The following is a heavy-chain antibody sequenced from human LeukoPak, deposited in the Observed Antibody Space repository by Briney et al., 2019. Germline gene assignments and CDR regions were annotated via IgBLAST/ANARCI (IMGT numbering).Heavy chain of an antibody. J-gene: IGHJ4*02. CDR2: INTDGSST. V-gene: IGHV3-74*01. Sequence: PGGSLRLSCAASGFTFSSYWTHWVRQAPGKGLVWVSRINTDGSSTNYADSVKGRFTISRDNAKNTLYLQMNSLRAEDTAVYYCARVGGSSDFDYWGQGTLVTVSS. CDR1: GFTFSSYW. CDR3: ARVGGSSDFDY. D-gene: IGHD6-6*01.